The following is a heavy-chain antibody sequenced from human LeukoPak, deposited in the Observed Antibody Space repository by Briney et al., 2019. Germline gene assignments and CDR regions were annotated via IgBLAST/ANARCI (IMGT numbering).Heavy chain of an antibody. Sequence: SETLSLTCAVYGGSFSVYYWSWIRQPPGKGLEWIGEIDHSGSANYNPSLNSRVTISVHTSKDQFSLELSSVAAADTAVYYCANNFYSSSWYTYWGQGTLVTVSS. CDR2: IDHSGSA. D-gene: IGHD6-13*01. V-gene: IGHV4-34*01. CDR1: GGSFSVYY. J-gene: IGHJ4*02. CDR3: ANNFYSSSWYTY.